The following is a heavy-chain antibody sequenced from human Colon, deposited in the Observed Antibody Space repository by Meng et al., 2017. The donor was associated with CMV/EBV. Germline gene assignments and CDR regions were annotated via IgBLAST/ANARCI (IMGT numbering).Heavy chain of an antibody. J-gene: IGHJ4*02. V-gene: IGHV4-30-4*08. CDR2: VYYTGTA. Sequence: LRLSCTVSGASVSNPTKYWGWIRQPPGKGLEWIRYVYYTGTARYNSSFESRATISVDTSKNQFSLRLTSMTVADTAVYYCARDAPPRSGYDDFWGPGTLVTVSS. CDR1: GASVSNPTKY. CDR3: ARDAPPRSGYDDF. D-gene: IGHD5-12*01.